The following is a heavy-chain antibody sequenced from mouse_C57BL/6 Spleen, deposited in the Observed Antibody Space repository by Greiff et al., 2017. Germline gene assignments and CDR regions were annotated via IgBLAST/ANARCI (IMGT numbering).Heavy chain of an antibody. Sequence: QVQLQQSGAELVKPGASVKISCKASGYAFSSYWMNWVKQRPGKGLEWIGQIYPGDGDTNYNGKFKGKATLTADKSSSTAYMQLSSLTSEDSAVYFCARPGTGNYAMDYWGQGTSVTVSS. CDR1: GYAFSSYW. CDR3: ARPGTGNYAMDY. D-gene: IGHD4-1*01. J-gene: IGHJ4*01. CDR2: IYPGDGDT. V-gene: IGHV1-80*01.